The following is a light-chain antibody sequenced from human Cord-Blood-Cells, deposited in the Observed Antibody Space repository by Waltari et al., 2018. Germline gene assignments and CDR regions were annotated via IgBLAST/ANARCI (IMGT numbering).Light chain of an antibody. CDR3: SSYTSSSTLV. CDR1: SSDVGVYNY. V-gene: IGLV2-14*01. CDR2: DVS. Sequence: QSALTQPASVSGSPGQSITISCTGTSSDVGVYNYFSWYQQHPGKAPKLLIYDVSNRPAGVSNLFSGSKSGNTASLTISGLQAEDEAEYYCSSYTSSSTLVFGGGTKLTVL. J-gene: IGLJ2*01.